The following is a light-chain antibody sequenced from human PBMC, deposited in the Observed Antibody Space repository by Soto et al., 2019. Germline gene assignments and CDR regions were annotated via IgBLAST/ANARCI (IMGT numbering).Light chain of an antibody. J-gene: IGLJ1*01. CDR3: QSYDRSLSGVV. CDR1: SSNIGADYD. V-gene: IGLV1-40*01. Sequence: QSVLTQPPSVSGAPGQRVTISCTGSSSNIGADYDVHWYQHLPGTAPKLLIFGDYNRPSGVPDRISGSRSGTSASLAITGLQAEDEADYYCQSYDRSLSGVVFGTGTKVTVL. CDR2: GDY.